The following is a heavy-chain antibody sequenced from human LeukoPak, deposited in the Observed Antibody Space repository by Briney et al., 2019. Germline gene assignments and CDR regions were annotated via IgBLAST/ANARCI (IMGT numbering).Heavy chain of an antibody. CDR1: GYTFTGYY. Sequence: ASVKVSCKASGYTFTGYYMHWVRQAPGQGLEWMGWINLNSGGTNYAQKFQGRVTMTRDTSISTAYMELSRLRSDDTAMYYCARGLSLEAGSYKYWGQGTLVTVSS. D-gene: IGHD1-26*01. CDR2: INLNSGGT. J-gene: IGHJ4*02. V-gene: IGHV1-2*02. CDR3: ARGLSLEAGSYKY.